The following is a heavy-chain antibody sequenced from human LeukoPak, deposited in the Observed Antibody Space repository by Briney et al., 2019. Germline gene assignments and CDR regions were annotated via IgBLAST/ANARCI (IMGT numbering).Heavy chain of an antibody. CDR3: AKNIGSGSYYKLYGMDV. D-gene: IGHD3-10*01. CDR1: GFTFSSYA. V-gene: IGHV3-23*01. Sequence: GGSLRLSCAASGFTFSSYAMSWVRQAPGKGLEWVSAIRGSGGSTYYADSVKGRFTISRDNSKNTLYLQMNSLRAEDTAVYYCAKNIGSGSYYKLYGMDVWSQGTTVTVSS. CDR2: IRGSGGST. J-gene: IGHJ6*02.